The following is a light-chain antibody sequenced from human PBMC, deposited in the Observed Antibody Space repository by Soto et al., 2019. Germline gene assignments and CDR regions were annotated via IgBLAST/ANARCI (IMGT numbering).Light chain of an antibody. J-gene: IGLJ1*01. V-gene: IGLV1-40*01. CDR2: HNS. Sequence: QSVLTQPPSASGTPGQRVAISCSGSNSNIGGSNAVYWYQQVPGTAPKLLIHHNSLRPSGVPDRFSGSRSATSASLTITGLQAEDEADYYCQSYDRSLSGSFFGTGTKVTVL. CDR3: QSYDRSLSGSF. CDR1: NSNIGGSNA.